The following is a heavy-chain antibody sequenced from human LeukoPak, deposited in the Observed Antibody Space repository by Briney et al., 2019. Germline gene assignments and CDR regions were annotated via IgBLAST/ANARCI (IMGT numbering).Heavy chain of an antibody. J-gene: IGHJ4*02. CDR3: AGDSDY. CDR2: IPYDGSDK. CDR1: GFSFSTYA. Sequence: TGGSLRLSCAASGFSFSTYAMHWVRQAPGKGLEWVAFIPYDGSDKYYADSVKGRFTISRDNSKNTLYLQMNSLGAEDTAVYYCAGDSDYWGQGTLVTVSS. V-gene: IGHV3-30*02.